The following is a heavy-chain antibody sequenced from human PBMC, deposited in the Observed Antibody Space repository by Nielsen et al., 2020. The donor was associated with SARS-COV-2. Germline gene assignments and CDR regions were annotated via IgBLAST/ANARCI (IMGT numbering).Heavy chain of an antibody. CDR3: AKGGGSGSYYGGYQFDY. J-gene: IGHJ4*02. V-gene: IGHV3-30-3*01. CDR1: GFTFSSYA. D-gene: IGHD1-26*01. CDR2: ISYDGSNK. Sequence: GGSLRLSCAASGFTFSSYAMHWVRQAPGKGLEWVAVISYDGSNKYYADSVKGRFTISRDNSKNTLYLQMNSLTADDTAVYYCAKGGGSGSYYGGYQFDYWGQGTLVTVSS.